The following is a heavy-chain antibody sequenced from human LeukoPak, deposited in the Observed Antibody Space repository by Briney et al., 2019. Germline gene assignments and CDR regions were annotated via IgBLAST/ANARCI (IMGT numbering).Heavy chain of an antibody. J-gene: IGHJ5*02. CDR1: GGSISSYY. D-gene: IGHD3-10*01. V-gene: IGHV4-59*12. CDR2: IYYSGST. Sequence: RASETLSLTCTVSGGSISSYYWSWIRQPPGKGLEWIGFIYYSGSTNYNPSLKSRVTISVDTSKNQFSLKLSSVTAADTAVYYCARDSGTTGEVKFDPWGQGTQVTVST. CDR3: ARDSGTTGEVKFDP.